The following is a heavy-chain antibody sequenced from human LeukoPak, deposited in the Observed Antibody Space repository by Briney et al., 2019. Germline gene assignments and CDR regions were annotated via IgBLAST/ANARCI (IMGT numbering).Heavy chain of an antibody. CDR1: GFTFTTYA. J-gene: IGHJ2*01. Sequence: GGSLRLSCAASGFTFTTYAMSWVRQAPGKGLEWVSSVSKSDGTTYYADSVKGRLTISRDNSKNTLHLQMNGLRAEDTAVYYCARGVGIAVAGTRYFDLWGRGTLVTVSS. D-gene: IGHD6-19*01. CDR2: VSKSDGTT. V-gene: IGHV3-23*01. CDR3: ARGVGIAVAGTRYFDL.